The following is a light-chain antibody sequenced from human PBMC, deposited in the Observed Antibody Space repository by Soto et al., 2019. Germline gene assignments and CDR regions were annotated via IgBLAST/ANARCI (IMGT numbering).Light chain of an antibody. CDR1: QGIGSD. CDR2: AAS. CDR3: LQDNSYPYT. J-gene: IGKJ2*01. Sequence: AIQMTQSPSSLSASVGDRVSITCRASQGIGSDLGWYQQKPGKAPKLLIYAASSLHSGVPSRFSGSGSGTDFTLTIPSLQPEDFATYFCLQDNSYPYTFGPGTKLEIK. V-gene: IGKV1-6*01.